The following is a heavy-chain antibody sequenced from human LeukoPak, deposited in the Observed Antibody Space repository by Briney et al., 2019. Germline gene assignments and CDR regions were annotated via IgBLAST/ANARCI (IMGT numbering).Heavy chain of an antibody. Sequence: GGSLRLSCAASGFTFSSYWMSWVRQAPGKGLEWVANIKQDGSEKYYVDSVKGRFTISRDNAKNSLYLQMNSLRAEDTAVYYCARGGGGYYDSSGYYNDYFDYWGQGTLVTVSS. J-gene: IGHJ4*02. CDR1: GFTFSSYW. CDR2: IKQDGSEK. CDR3: ARGGGGYYDSSGYYNDYFDY. D-gene: IGHD3-22*01. V-gene: IGHV3-7*01.